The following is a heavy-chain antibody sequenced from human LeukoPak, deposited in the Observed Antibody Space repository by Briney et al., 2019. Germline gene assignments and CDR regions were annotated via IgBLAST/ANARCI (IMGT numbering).Heavy chain of an antibody. J-gene: IGHJ4*02. D-gene: IGHD2-2*01. V-gene: IGHV3-23*01. CDR1: GFTFSSYA. CDR3: VKDLQDIVVVPDDY. CDR2: ISGSGGST. Sequence: GGSLRLSCAASGFTFSSYAMSWVRQAPGKGLEWVSAISGSGGSTYYADSVKGRFTISRDNSKNTLYLQMNSLRAEDTAVYYCVKDLQDIVVVPDDYWGQGTLVTVSS.